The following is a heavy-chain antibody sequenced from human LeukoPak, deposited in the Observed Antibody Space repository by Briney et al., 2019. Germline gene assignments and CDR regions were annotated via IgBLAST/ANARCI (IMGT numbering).Heavy chain of an antibody. V-gene: IGHV3-7*01. Sequence: GGSLTLSCAASGFTFSSYLMNWVRQAPGKGLEWVANINQDGSKQNCVDSVKGRFTISRDNAKNTLYLQMNSLGAEGTAVYYCEGAWSWGQGALVTVSS. CDR3: EGAWS. CDR1: GFTFSSYL. D-gene: IGHD6-19*01. J-gene: IGHJ5*02. CDR2: INQDGSKQ.